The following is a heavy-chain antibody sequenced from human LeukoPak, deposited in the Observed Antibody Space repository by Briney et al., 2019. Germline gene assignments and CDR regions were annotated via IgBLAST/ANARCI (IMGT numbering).Heavy chain of an antibody. CDR2: IYYSGST. CDR1: GGSISSGGYY. CDR3: ARGYCSSTSCYTDNWFDP. V-gene: IGHV4-31*03. D-gene: IGHD2-2*02. J-gene: IGHJ5*02. Sequence: SQTLSFTCTVSGGSISSGGYYWSWIRQHPGKGLEWIGYIYYSGSTYYNPSLKSRVTISVDTSKNQFSLKLSSVTAADTAVYYCARGYCSSTSCYTDNWFDPWGQGTLVTVSS.